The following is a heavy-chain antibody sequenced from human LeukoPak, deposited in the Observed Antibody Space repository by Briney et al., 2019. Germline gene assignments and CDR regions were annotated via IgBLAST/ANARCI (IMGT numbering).Heavy chain of an antibody. J-gene: IGHJ4*02. CDR2: ISGSGDST. CDR1: GFTFSSYA. Sequence: GGSLTLSCAASGFTFSSYAMSWVRQAPGKGLEWVSAISGSGDSTYYADSVKGRFTISRDNSKNTLYLQMNSLRAEDTAVYYCAKSRGEINVPFDYWGQGTLVTVSS. V-gene: IGHV3-23*01. CDR3: AKSRGEINVPFDY. D-gene: IGHD3-10*01.